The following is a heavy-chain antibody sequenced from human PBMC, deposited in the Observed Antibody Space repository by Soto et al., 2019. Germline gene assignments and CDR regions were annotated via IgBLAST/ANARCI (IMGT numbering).Heavy chain of an antibody. CDR3: ATSLSGYYYSY. Sequence: EVQLLESGGGLVQPGGSLRLSCAASGLTFSSYEMMWVRQAPGKGLEWISFIHSSRGTTYYADSVKGRFTISRDNAQNSLYLQMTSLRAEDTAVYYCATSLSGYYYSYWGQGTLVTVSS. CDR1: GLTFSSYE. D-gene: IGHD3-22*01. V-gene: IGHV3-48*03. J-gene: IGHJ4*02. CDR2: IHSSRGTT.